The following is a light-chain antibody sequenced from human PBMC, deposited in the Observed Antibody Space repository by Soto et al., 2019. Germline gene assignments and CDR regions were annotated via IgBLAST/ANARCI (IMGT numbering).Light chain of an antibody. J-gene: IGLJ2*01. CDR1: SSNIGSNT. Sequence: QLVLPQPPSASGTPGQRVTLSCSGSSSNIGSNTVNWYQQLPGTAPKLLIYSNNQRPSGVPDRFSGSKSGTSGSLAIGGLQSEDEADYYCAAWDDSLRVVFGGGTKLTVL. CDR3: AAWDDSLRVV. V-gene: IGLV1-44*01. CDR2: SNN.